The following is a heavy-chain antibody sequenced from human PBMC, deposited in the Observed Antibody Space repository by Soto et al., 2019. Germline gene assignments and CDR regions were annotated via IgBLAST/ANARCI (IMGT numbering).Heavy chain of an antibody. J-gene: IGHJ4*02. V-gene: IGHV6-1*01. CDR2: TYYRSKWYN. CDR1: GDSVSSNSAA. Sequence: SQTLSLTCAISGDSVSSNSAAWNWIRPSPSRGLEWLGRTYYRSKWYNDYAVSVKSRITINPDTSKNQFSLQLNSVTPEDTAVYYCARGGLELREIRGFDYWGQGTLVTVSS. CDR3: ARGGLELREIRGFDY. D-gene: IGHD1-7*01.